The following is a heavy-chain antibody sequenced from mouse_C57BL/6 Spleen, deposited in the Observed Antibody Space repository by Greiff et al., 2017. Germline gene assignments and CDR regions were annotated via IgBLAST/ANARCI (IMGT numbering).Heavy chain of an antibody. Sequence: QVQLKQPGAELVKPGASVKISCKASGYAFSSYWMNWVKQRPGKGLEWIGQIYPGDGDTNYNGKFKGKATLTADKSSSTAYMQLSSLTSEDSAVYFCAREGLTTVVARAMDYWGQGTSVTVSS. D-gene: IGHD1-1*01. CDR2: IYPGDGDT. J-gene: IGHJ4*01. CDR3: AREGLTTVVARAMDY. V-gene: IGHV1-80*01. CDR1: GYAFSSYW.